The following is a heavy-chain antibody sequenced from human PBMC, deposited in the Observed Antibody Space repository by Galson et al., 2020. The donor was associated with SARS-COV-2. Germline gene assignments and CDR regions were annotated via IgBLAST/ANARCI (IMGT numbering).Heavy chain of an antibody. CDR3: ARGQRYISGYPYYYYYGMDV. J-gene: IGHJ6*02. Sequence: SETLSLTCAVYGGSFSGYYWSWIRQPPGKGLEWIGEINHSGSTNYNPSLKSRVTISVDTSKNQFSLKLSSVTAADTAVYYCARGQRYISGYPYYYYYGMDVWGQGTTVTVSS. CDR2: INHSGST. V-gene: IGHV4-34*01. D-gene: IGHD5-12*01. CDR1: GGSFSGYY.